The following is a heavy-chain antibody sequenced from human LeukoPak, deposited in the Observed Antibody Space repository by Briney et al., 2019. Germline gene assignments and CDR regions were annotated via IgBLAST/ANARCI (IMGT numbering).Heavy chain of an antibody. V-gene: IGHV1-18*01. CDR3: ARDGRFGELFDY. CDR2: ISAYNGDT. J-gene: IGHJ4*02. D-gene: IGHD3-10*01. CDR1: GYTFNNNG. Sequence: ASVNVSCKASGYTFNNNGISWVRLAPGQGLEWMGWISAYNGDTNYAQKLQGRVTMTTDTSTSTAYMEVRSLRSDGTAVYYCARDGRFGELFDYWGQGTLVTVSS.